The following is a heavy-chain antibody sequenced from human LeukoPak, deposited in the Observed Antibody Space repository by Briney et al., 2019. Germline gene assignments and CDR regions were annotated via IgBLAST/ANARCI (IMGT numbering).Heavy chain of an antibody. V-gene: IGHV4-59*08. CDR3: ARARGNWNDERYYYYGMDV. CDR2: IYYSGST. D-gene: IGHD1-1*01. Sequence: PSETLSLTCTVSGGSISSYYWSWIRQPPGKGLEWIGYIYYSGSTNYNPSLKSRVTISVDTSKNQFSLKLSSVTAADTAVYYCARARGNWNDERYYYYGMDVWGQGTTVTVSS. CDR1: GGSISSYY. J-gene: IGHJ6*02.